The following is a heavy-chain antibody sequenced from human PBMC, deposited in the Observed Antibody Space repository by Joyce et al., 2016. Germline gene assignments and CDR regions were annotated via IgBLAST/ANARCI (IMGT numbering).Heavy chain of an antibody. Sequence: EVQLVESGGGLVQPGGSLRLPCAASGFIFSNYTLKWVRQAPGKGLGWVSHISMSSRTIDYAYFVKGRFTIARDNAKISLYLQMNSLRAEATAVYYCARKKYYGSGSYYKYYYYAMDVWGQGTTVTVSS. CDR2: ISMSSRTI. J-gene: IGHJ6*02. CDR3: ARKKYYGSGSYYKYYYYAMDV. CDR1: GFIFSNYT. V-gene: IGHV3-48*04. D-gene: IGHD3-10*01.